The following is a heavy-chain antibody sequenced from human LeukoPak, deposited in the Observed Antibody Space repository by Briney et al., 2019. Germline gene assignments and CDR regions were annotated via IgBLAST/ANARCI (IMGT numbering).Heavy chain of an antibody. J-gene: IGHJ4*02. Sequence: ASVKVSCKASGYTFTSYAVNWVRQAPGQGLEWMGLIITSAGSTTYAQNFQGRVTLTRDTSTSTVYMEMSSLRSEDTAVYYCARVEGLTATVTDWGQGTLVTVSS. CDR1: GYTFTSYA. V-gene: IGHV1-46*01. CDR3: ARVEGLTATVTD. D-gene: IGHD5-18*01. CDR2: IITSAGST.